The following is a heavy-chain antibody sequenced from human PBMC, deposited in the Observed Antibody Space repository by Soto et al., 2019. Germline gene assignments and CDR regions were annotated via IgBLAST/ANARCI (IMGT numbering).Heavy chain of an antibody. CDR2: ISYDGSLQ. J-gene: IGHJ4*02. CDR1: GFAFSSYG. Sequence: QAQLVESGGGVVQPGRSLRLSCAASGFAFSSYGMHWVRRAPGTGLEWGAVISYDGSLQHYADSVKGRFTISRDNSKNMVLLQMSSLRAEDTAVYYCVSDRGYGHASVPYSWGQGTLVSVSS. CDR3: VSDRGYGHASVPYS. D-gene: IGHD5-18*01. V-gene: IGHV3-30*03.